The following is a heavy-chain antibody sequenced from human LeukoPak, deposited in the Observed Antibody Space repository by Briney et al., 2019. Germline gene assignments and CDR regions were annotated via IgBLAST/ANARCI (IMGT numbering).Heavy chain of an antibody. CDR3: ASGRPGDPGAFDI. D-gene: IGHD2-21*02. CDR1: GYTFTSYD. CDR2: MNPNSGNT. V-gene: IGHV1-8*01. J-gene: IGHJ3*02. Sequence: ASVKVSCKASGYTFTSYDINWVRQAPGQGLEWRGWMNPNSGNTGYAQKFQGRVTMTRNTSISTAYMELSSLRSEDTAVYYCASGRPGDPGAFDIWGQGTMVTVSS.